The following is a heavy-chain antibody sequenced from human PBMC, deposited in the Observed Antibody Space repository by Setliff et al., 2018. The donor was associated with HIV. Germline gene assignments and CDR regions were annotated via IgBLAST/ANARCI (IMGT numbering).Heavy chain of an antibody. CDR3: VRDYRGLNWFFDL. Sequence: GGSLRLSCAASGFIFSSHSMNWVRQAPGKGLEWVSSISRSSDEIHYADSVKGRFTISRDNTKYSLYLQMNKVRAEDTAVYFCVRDYRGLNWFFDLWGRGTLVTVSS. CDR2: ISRSSDEI. D-gene: IGHD3-16*01. V-gene: IGHV3-21*01. CDR1: GFIFSSHS. J-gene: IGHJ2*01.